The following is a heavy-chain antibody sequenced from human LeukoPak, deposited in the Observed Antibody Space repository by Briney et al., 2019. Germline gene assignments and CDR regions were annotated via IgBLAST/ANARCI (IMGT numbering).Heavy chain of an antibody. J-gene: IGHJ4*02. D-gene: IGHD3-10*01. V-gene: IGHV4-39*01. CDR3: ARQLLWFGELTSSFDY. CDR2: IYYSGST. Sequence: PSETLSLTCAVSGGSISSNSYYWGWIRQPPGKGLEWIGSIYYSGSTYYNPSLKSRVTISVDTSKNQFSLKLSSVTAADTAVYYCARQLLWFGELTSSFDYWGQGTLVTVSS. CDR1: GGSISSNSYY.